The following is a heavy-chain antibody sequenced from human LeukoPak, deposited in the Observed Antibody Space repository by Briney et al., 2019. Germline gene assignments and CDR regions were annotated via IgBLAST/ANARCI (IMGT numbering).Heavy chain of an antibody. CDR2: INPNSGGT. CDR1: TYTFTGYY. J-gene: IGHJ3*02. CDR3: ARDFEGTLDI. V-gene: IGHV1-2*06. Sequence: ASVKVSCKASTYTFTGYYIHWVRQAPGQGLEWMGRINPNSGGTNSAQKFQGRVTMTRDTSISTAYMELSRLRSDGTAVYYCARDFEGTLDIWGQGTMVTVSS. D-gene: IGHD3-9*01.